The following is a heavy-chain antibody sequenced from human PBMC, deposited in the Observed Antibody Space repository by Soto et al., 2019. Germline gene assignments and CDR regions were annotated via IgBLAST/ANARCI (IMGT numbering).Heavy chain of an antibody. J-gene: IGHJ4*02. CDR1: GGTFSSYA. CDR2: IIPIFGTA. CDR3: ARKGIAVARAFDY. Sequence: SVKVSCKASGGTFSSYAISWVRRAPGQGLEWMGGIIPIFGTANYAQKFQGRVTITADKSTSTAYMELSSLRSEDTAVYYCARKGIAVARAFDYWGQGTLVTVS. D-gene: IGHD6-19*01. V-gene: IGHV1-69*06.